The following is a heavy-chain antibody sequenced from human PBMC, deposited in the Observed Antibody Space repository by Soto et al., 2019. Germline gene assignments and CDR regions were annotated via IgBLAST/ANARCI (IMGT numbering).Heavy chain of an antibody. Sequence: SETVSLTCTVSGDSIIISDFYLGWVRQPPGKGLEWIGSIFYLGSSYYNPSLKSRVTMSVDTSKNQFSLRLRSVTAADTALYFCARHSLALSKHNWSDPWGQGIMFTVSS. CDR2: IFYLGSS. V-gene: IGHV4-39*01. J-gene: IGHJ5*02. CDR1: GDSIIISDFY. CDR3: ARHSLALSKHNWSDP. D-gene: IGHD3-3*02.